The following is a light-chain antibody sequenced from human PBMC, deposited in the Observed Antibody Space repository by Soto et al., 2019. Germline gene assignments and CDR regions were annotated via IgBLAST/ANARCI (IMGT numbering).Light chain of an antibody. CDR2: GAS. V-gene: IGKV3-20*01. CDR3: QQYDGSPRT. Sequence: EILLTQSPGTLSLSPGARATLSCRASQRVGSSYLAWYQQKPGQAPRLLIYGASSRATGIPDRFGGSGSGTDFTLTISRLEPEDFAVYYCQQYDGSPRTFGQGTKVDIK. CDR1: QRVGSSY. J-gene: IGKJ1*01.